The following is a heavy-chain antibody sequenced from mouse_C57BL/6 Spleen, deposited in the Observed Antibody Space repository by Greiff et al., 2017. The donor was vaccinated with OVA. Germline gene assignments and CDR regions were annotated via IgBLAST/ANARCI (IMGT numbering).Heavy chain of an antibody. Sequence: EVKVEESGGGLVKPGGSLKLSCAASGFTFSSYAMSWVRQTPEKRLEWVATISDGGSYTYYPDNVKGRFTISRDNAKNNLYLQMSHLKSEDTAMYYCARRAGTLKYFDYWGQGTTLTVSS. V-gene: IGHV5-4*03. CDR1: GFTFSSYA. CDR3: ARRAGTLKYFDY. J-gene: IGHJ2*01. CDR2: ISDGGSYT. D-gene: IGHD3-3*01.